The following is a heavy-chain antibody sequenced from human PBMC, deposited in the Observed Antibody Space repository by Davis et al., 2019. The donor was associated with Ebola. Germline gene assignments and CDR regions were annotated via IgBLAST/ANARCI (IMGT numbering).Heavy chain of an antibody. CDR3: ARGLYPWELDY. CDR1: GDSINTNDYY. Sequence: SETLSLTCTVSGDSINTNDYYWSWIRQHPGKGLEWIGYIFSSGSTYYNPSLKSRVTMSVDPSKNQFSLKLSSVTAADTAVYYCARGLYPWELDYWGQGTLVTVSS. D-gene: IGHD1-1*01. V-gene: IGHV4-31*03. CDR2: IFSSGST. J-gene: IGHJ4*02.